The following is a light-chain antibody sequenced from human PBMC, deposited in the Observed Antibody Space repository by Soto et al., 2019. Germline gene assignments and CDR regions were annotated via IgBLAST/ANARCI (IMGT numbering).Light chain of an antibody. J-gene: IGLJ2*01. V-gene: IGLV4-69*01. CDR3: QSWHTGVPV. Sequence: QLVLTQSPSASASLGASVKLTCTLSSGHSDYAIAWHQQQPEKGPRYLMRINNDGSHTKGDGIPDRFSGSRSGAERHLIISSLQSEDEADYSCQSWHTGVPVFGGGTKLTVL. CDR2: INNDGSH. CDR1: SGHSDYA.